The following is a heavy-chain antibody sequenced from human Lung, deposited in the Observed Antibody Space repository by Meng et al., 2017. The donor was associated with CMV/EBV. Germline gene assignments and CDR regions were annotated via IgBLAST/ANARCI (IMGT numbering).Heavy chain of an antibody. CDR1: RNFFTRHA. V-gene: IGHV1-18*01. J-gene: IGHJ4*02. Sequence: ASVXVSXXAPRNFFTRHAITWVRQAPGQGLEWMGWISADNQNTNLIQKFQGRITLTTDTSTSTAYMELRGLRSDDTAVYYCARGGDYGDFHDPFDYWGQGXLVTVSS. D-gene: IGHD4-17*01. CDR2: ISADNQNT. CDR3: ARGGDYGDFHDPFDY.